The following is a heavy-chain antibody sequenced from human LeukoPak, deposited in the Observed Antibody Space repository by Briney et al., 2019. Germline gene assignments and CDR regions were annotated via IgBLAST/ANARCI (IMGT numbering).Heavy chain of an antibody. D-gene: IGHD1-1*01. CDR2: IYYSGST. CDR1: GGSISSYY. J-gene: IGHJ4*02. CDR3: ARNSGSRYHYFDY. V-gene: IGHV4-59*01. Sequence: SETPSLTCTVSGGSISSYYWSWIRQPPGKGLEWIGYIYYSGSTNYNPSLKSRVTISVDTSKNQFSLKLSSVTAADTAVYYCARNSGSRYHYFDYWGQETLVTVSS.